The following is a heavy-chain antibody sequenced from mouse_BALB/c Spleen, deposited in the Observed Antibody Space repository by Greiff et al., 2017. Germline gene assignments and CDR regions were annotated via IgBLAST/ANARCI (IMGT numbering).Heavy chain of an antibody. D-gene: IGHD1-1*01. CDR2: ISSGGSYT. CDR1: GFTFSSYA. CDR3: ARDGENYYGTLPSWYFDV. Sequence: EVHLVESGGGLVKPGGSLKLSCAASGFTFSSYAMSWVRQSPEKRLEWVAEISSGGSYTYYPDTVTGRFTISRDNAKNTLYLEMSSLRSEDTAMYYCARDGENYYGTLPSWYFDVWGAGTTVTVSS. V-gene: IGHV5-9-4*01. J-gene: IGHJ1*01.